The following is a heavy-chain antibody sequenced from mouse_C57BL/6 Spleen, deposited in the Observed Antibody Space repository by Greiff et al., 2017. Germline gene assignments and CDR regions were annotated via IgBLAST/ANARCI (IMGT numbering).Heavy chain of an antibody. J-gene: IGHJ4*01. V-gene: IGHV2-6*03. CDR1: GFSLTSYG. D-gene: IGHD2-4*01. CDR3: ARPSPYYDYAMDY. Sequence: QVQLKESGPGLVAPSQSLSITCTVSGFSLTSYGVHWVRQPPGKGLEWLVVIWSDGSTTYYSALKSRLSISKDNSKSQVFLKMNSLQTDDTAMYYCARPSPYYDYAMDYWGQGTSVTVSS. CDR2: IWSDGST.